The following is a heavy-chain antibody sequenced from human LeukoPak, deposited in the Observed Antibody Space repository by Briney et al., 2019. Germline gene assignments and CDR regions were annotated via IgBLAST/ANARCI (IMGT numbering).Heavy chain of an antibody. Sequence: SETLSLTCAVYGGSFSGYYWSWIRQPPGKGLEWIGEINHSGSTNYNPSLKSRVTISVDTSKNQFSLKLSSVTAADTAVYYCASTRRDGYNYGYYFDYWGQGTLVTVSS. V-gene: IGHV4-34*01. CDR3: ASTRRDGYNYGYYFDY. CDR2: INHSGST. D-gene: IGHD5-24*01. J-gene: IGHJ4*02. CDR1: GGSFSGYY.